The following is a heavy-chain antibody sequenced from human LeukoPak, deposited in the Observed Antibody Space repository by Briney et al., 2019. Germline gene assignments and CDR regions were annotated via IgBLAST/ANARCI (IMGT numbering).Heavy chain of an antibody. V-gene: IGHV1-69*04. D-gene: IGHD4-17*01. J-gene: IGHJ1*01. CDR1: GGTFSSYA. CDR2: IIPILGIA. CDR3: ARANGDYAEYFQH. Sequence: ASVKDSCKASGGTFSSYAISWVRQAPGQGLEWMGRIIPILGIANYAQKFQGRVTITADKSTNTAYMELSSLRSEDTAVYYCARANGDYAEYFQHWGQGTLVTVSS.